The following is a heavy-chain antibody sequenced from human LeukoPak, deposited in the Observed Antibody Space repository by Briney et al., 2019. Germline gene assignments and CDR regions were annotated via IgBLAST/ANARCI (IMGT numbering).Heavy chain of an antibody. V-gene: IGHV3-23*01. CDR1: GFTFSSYA. Sequence: GGSLRLSCAASGFTFSSYAMSWVRQAPGKGLEWVSRISGCGAMTYYADSVKGRFTISRDNSKNTLFLQVNSLRAEDTAVYYCAKNGIAGLGDNWFDSWGHGTLVTVSS. J-gene: IGHJ5*01. CDR2: ISGCGAMT. D-gene: IGHD6-13*01. CDR3: AKNGIAGLGDNWFDS.